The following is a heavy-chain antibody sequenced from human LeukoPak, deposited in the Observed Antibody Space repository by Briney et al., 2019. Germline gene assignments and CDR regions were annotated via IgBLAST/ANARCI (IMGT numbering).Heavy chain of an antibody. CDR3: AKDRYCSSASCYAGSY. Sequence: GGSLRLSCAASGFTFSSYAMSWVRQAPGKGLEWVALISYDGTNKYYADSVKGRFTISRDNSKNTLYLQMNSLRAEDTAVYYCAKDRYCSSASCYAGSYWGQGTLVTVSS. V-gene: IGHV3-30*18. J-gene: IGHJ4*02. CDR1: GFTFSSYA. D-gene: IGHD2-2*01. CDR2: ISYDGTNK.